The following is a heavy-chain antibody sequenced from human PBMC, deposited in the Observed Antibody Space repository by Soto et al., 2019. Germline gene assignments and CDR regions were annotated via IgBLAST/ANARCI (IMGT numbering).Heavy chain of an antibody. J-gene: IGHJ5*02. CDR2: ISASGGST. D-gene: IGHD1-26*01. V-gene: IGHV3-23*01. CDR3: AKDERTNRATWRNWFGP. CDR1: GLTFSNFA. Sequence: PGGSLRLSCVASGLTFSNFAMSWVRQAPGKGLEWVSAISASGGSTYYADSVKGRFTISRDNSKNTLYLQMKRLRVEDTAVYYCAKDERTNRATWRNWFGPCGQGTQVTVSS.